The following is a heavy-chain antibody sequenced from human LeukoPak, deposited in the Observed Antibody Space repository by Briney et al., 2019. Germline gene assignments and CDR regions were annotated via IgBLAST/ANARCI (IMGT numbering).Heavy chain of an antibody. CDR2: ISCSGGST. CDR1: GFTFSSYA. Sequence: GGSLRLSCAASGFTFSSYAMSWVRQAPGKGLEWVSAISCSGGSTYYADSVKGRFTISRDNSKNTLYLQMNSLRAEDTAVYYCARDGSGSGFDYWGQGTLVTVSS. J-gene: IGHJ4*02. D-gene: IGHD3-10*01. CDR3: ARDGSGSGFDY. V-gene: IGHV3-23*01.